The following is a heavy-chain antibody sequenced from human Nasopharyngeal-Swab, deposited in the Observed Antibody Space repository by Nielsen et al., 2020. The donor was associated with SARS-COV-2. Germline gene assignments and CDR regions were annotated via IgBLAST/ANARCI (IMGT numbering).Heavy chain of an antibody. J-gene: IGHJ6*02. CDR2: IKQDGSEK. CDR3: VSGDGMDV. CDR1: GFTFSSYA. Sequence: GGSLRLSCAASGFTFSSYAMSWVRQAPGKGLEWVANIKQDGSEKYYVDSVKGRFTISRDNAKNSLYLQMNSLRAEDTAVYYCVSGDGMDVWGQGTTVTVSS. D-gene: IGHD7-27*01. V-gene: IGHV3-7*01.